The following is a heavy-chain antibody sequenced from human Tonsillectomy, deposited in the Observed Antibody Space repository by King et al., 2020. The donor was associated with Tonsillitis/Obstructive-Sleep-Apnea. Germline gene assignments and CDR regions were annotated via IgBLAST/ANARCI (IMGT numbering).Heavy chain of an antibody. J-gene: IGHJ4*02. CDR2: IYAGGST. CDR3: SRDTSDLGGLSYFDN. Sequence: VQLVESGGGLIQPGGSLRLSCAASGFTVSRNYMSWVRQAPGKGLEWVSVIYAGGSTYYADSVKGRFTISRDNSKNTLYLQMNFLRAEETAVYYCSRDTSDLGGLSYFDNWGQGTLVTVSS. V-gene: IGHV3-53*01. CDR1: GFTVSRNY. D-gene: IGHD4-23*01.